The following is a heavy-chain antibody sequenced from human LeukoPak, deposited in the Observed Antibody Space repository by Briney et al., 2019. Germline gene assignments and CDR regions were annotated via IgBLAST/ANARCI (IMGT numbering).Heavy chain of an antibody. CDR2: IRYDGSNK. CDR3: ARAVPIDY. J-gene: IGHJ4*02. V-gene: IGHV3-30*02. D-gene: IGHD2-2*01. CDR1: GFTFSYFG. Sequence: GGSLRLSCAASGFTFSYFGMHWVRQAPGKGLEWVAFIRYDGSNKYYGDSVKGRFTISRDSAKNTLYLQMNNLRAEDTAVYYCARAVPIDYWGQGTLVTVSS.